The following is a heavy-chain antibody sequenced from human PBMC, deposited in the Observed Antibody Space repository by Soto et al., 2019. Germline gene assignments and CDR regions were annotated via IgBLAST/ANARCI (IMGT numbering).Heavy chain of an antibody. D-gene: IGHD5-18*01. CDR1: GFTFSSYA. CDR3: AEDLRFGGTAMVIPYYYYGMDV. V-gene: IGHV3-23*01. CDR2: ISGSGGST. Sequence: GGSLRLSCAASGFTFSSYAMSWVRQAPGKGLEWVSAISGSGGSTYYADSVKGRFTISRDNSKNTLYLQMNSLRAEDTAVYYCAEDLRFGGTAMVIPYYYYGMDVWGQGTTVTVSS. J-gene: IGHJ6*02.